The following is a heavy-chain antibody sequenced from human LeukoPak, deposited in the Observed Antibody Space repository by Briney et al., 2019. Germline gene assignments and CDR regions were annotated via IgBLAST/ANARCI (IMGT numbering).Heavy chain of an antibody. CDR1: GYIFTNHF. CDR2: ISASSDTT. D-gene: IGHD3-16*01. J-gene: IGHJ4*02. V-gene: IGHV1-46*01. CDR3: VRAGGQYFDV. Sequence: ASVKVSCKAPGYIFTNHFVHWVRQAPGQGLQWMGIISASSDTTTYAQKFVGRVTLTRDTSTSTVYLDLRSLESEDTALYYCVRAGGQYFDVWGQGIQVSVSS.